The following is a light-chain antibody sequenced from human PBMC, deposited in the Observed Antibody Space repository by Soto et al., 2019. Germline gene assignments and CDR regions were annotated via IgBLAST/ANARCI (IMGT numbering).Light chain of an antibody. J-gene: IGKJ1*01. CDR2: DAS. CDR1: QSISSW. CDR3: QQYNSYWT. Sequence: DIQMTQSPSTLSASVGDRVTITCRASQSISSWLAWYQQKPGKAPKLLIYDASSLESGVPSRFSGSGSGTAFTLNISSLQPDDFATYYCQQYNSYWTFGQGTKVEIK. V-gene: IGKV1-5*01.